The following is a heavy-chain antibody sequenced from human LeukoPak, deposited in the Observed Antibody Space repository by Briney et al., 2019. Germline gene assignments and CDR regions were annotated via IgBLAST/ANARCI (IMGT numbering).Heavy chain of an antibody. J-gene: IGHJ6*03. Sequence: GGSLSLSCAASGFTFSTFSMNWARQPPGKGLEWVSSITSSRIYIYHAHSVKGRFTISRDNAKNSLYLQMNSLRAEDTAIYYCAKNADRGAYCSGGSCYPYYYYYTDVWGEGTTVTISS. CDR1: GFTFSTFS. V-gene: IGHV3-21*04. CDR2: ITSSRIYI. CDR3: AKNADRGAYCSGGSCYPYYYYYTDV. D-gene: IGHD2-15*01.